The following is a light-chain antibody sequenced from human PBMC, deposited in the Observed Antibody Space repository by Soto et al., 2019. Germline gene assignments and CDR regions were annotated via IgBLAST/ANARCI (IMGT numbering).Light chain of an antibody. CDR2: DVS. CDR3: SSYTNSTFGL. V-gene: IGLV2-14*03. J-gene: IGLJ1*01. Sequence: QSALTQPASVSGAPGQSITISCTGNSSDVGGYNYVSWYQQHPGEAPKIIIYDVSSRPSGVSYRFSGSKSGNTASLTISGLQSEYVADYYCSSYTNSTFGLFGTGTSFTVL. CDR1: SSDVGGYNY.